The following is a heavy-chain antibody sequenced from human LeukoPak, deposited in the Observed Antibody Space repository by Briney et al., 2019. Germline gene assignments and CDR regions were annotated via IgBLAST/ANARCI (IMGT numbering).Heavy chain of an antibody. V-gene: IGHV3-15*01. CDR1: GFTFKNAW. J-gene: IGHJ4*02. CDR2: IKTRADAETT. D-gene: IGHD1/OR15-1a*01. CDR3: TTTGVTGTEINN. Sequence: GGSLRLSCAASGFTFKNAWMSWVRQAPGKGLEWVGRIKTRADAETTDYAAPVKGRFTISRDDSKNTVYLQMNSLKTEDTAVYYCTTTGVTGTEINNWGQGTLVTVSS.